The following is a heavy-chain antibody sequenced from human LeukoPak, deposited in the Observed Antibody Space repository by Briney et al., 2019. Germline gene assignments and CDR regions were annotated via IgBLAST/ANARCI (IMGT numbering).Heavy chain of an antibody. CDR3: ARERSESITMVRGVLFDY. V-gene: IGHV4-30-4*08. CDR2: IYYSGST. Sequence: SQTLSLTCTVSGGSISSGDYYWSWIRQPPGKGLEWIGYIYYSGSTYYNPSLKSRVTISVDMSKNQFSLKLRSVTAADTAVYYCARERSESITMVRGVLFDYWGQGTLVAVSS. J-gene: IGHJ4*02. CDR1: GGSISSGDYY. D-gene: IGHD3-10*01.